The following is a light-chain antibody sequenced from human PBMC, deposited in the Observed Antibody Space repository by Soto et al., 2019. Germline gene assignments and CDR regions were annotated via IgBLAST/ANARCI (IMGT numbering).Light chain of an antibody. CDR1: QSGSSSY. Sequence: IGVTISAAAVSLSTEERATLSCRASQSGSSSYLALYQQRPGQPPRLLIYGVFTRADDIPDRFSGSGSGTDFTLTISSLQPEDFAVYYCPHSGYPQWPFG. V-gene: IGKV3D-20*02. CDR3: PHSGYPQWP. CDR2: GVF. J-gene: IGKJ2*01.